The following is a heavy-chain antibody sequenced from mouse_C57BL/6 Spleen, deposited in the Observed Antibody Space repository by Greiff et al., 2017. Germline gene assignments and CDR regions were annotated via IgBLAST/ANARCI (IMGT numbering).Heavy chain of an antibody. V-gene: IGHV1-82*01. D-gene: IGHD2-3*01. CDR2: IYPGDGDT. Sequence: VQLQQSGPELVKPGASVKISCKASGYAFSSSWMNWVKQRPGKGLEWIGRIYPGDGDTNYNGKFKGKATLTADKSSSTAYMQLSSLTSEDSAVYFCARDNYDGDYGGAMGYWGQGTSVTVAA. CDR1: GYAFSSSW. J-gene: IGHJ4*01. CDR3: ARDNYDGDYGGAMGY.